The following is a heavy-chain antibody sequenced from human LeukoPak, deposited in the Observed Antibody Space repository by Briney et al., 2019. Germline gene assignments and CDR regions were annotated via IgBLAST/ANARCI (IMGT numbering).Heavy chain of an antibody. V-gene: IGHV4-30-4*01. J-gene: IGHJ5*02. CDR1: GGFLSSGDYY. Sequence: SESLSLTCIVSGGFLSSGDYYWSWLRQPPGKGLEWIGYIYYSGSTYYNPSLKSRVPISVDTSKNQFSLKLSSVTAADTAFYYCARGEKHLLVRAWGQGTLVTVSS. CDR3: ARGEKHLLVRA. D-gene: IGHD6-6*01. CDR2: IYYSGST.